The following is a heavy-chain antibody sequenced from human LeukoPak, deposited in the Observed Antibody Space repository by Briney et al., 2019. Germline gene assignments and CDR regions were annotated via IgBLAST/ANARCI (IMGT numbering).Heavy chain of an antibody. CDR1: GFTVSSNY. CDR2: IYSGGST. V-gene: IGHV3-53*01. Sequence: GGSLRLSCAASGFTVSSNYMSWVRQAPGEGLEWVSVIYSGGSTYYADSVKGRFTISRDNSKNTLYLQMTSLRAEDTAVYSCAKLKWLTTGNFDYWGQGTLVTVSS. D-gene: IGHD5-12*01. J-gene: IGHJ4*02. CDR3: AKLKWLTTGNFDY.